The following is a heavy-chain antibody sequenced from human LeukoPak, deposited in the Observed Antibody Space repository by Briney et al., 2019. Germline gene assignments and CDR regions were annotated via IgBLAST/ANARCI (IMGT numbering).Heavy chain of an antibody. CDR3: ARGPSITMIRYRYFDL. D-gene: IGHD3-10*01. CDR2: IYYTGST. Sequence: SETLSLTCTVSGGSISTYYWSWIRQPPGQGLEWIGYIYYTGSTNYNPSLKSRVTISVDTSKTQFSLKLSSVTAADTAVYYCARGPSITMIRYRYFDLWGRGTLVTVSS. J-gene: IGHJ2*01. CDR1: GGSISTYY. V-gene: IGHV4-59*01.